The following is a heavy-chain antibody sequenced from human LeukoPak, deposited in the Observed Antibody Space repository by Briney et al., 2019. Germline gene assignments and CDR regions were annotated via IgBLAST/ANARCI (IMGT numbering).Heavy chain of an antibody. CDR1: GGSTNNYY. D-gene: IGHD3-16*01. Sequence: KSSETLSLTCTVSGGSTNNYYWTWIRQPPGKGLEWIGNIYNSGNTNCNPSLKSRVTISIDTSKNQFSLKVISVTAADTAIYYCARESGSYLWRSWLNPWGQGTLVTVSS. J-gene: IGHJ5*02. V-gene: IGHV4-59*01. CDR3: ARESGSYLWRSWLNP. CDR2: IYNSGNT.